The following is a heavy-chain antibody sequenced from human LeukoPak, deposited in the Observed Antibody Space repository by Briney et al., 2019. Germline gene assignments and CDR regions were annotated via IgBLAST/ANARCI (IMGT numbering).Heavy chain of an antibody. D-gene: IGHD6-19*01. CDR1: GYTFTSYA. Sequence: GASVKVSCKASGYTFTSYAMHWVRQAPGQRLEWMGWINAGNGNTKYTQKFQGRVTITRDTSASTAYMELSSLRSEDTAVYYCARDLGWEAVAATGWFDPWGQGTLVTVSS. CDR3: ARDLGWEAVAATGWFDP. J-gene: IGHJ5*02. V-gene: IGHV1-3*01. CDR2: INAGNGNT.